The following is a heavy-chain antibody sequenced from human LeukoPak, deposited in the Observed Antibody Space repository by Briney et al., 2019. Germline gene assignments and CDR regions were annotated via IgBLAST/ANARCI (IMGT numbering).Heavy chain of an antibody. J-gene: IGHJ4*02. CDR2: IYYSGST. Sequence: SETLSLTCTVSGGSISSGGYYWSWIRQHPGKGLEWIGYIYYSGSTNYNPSLKSRVTISIDTSKNQFSLKLSSVTAADTAVYYCARGTFRYYDFWSGYYFDYWGQGTLVTVSS. V-gene: IGHV4-61*08. CDR3: ARGTFRYYDFWSGYYFDY. CDR1: GGSISSGGYY. D-gene: IGHD3-3*01.